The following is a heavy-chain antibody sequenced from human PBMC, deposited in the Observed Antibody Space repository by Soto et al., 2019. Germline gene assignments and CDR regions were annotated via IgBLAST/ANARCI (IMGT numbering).Heavy chain of an antibody. V-gene: IGHV1-46*01. D-gene: IGHD1-26*01. CDR3: ARDAVVGATTRSHFDH. CDR2: INPSDGRA. J-gene: IGHJ4*02. CDR1: GYNHTNYF. Sequence: ASVKVSCKASGYNHTNYFLHWVRQAPGQGLEWMGIINPSDGRATYAQKLQGRLTMTTDTSTSTVYMELSRLRSDDTAVYFCARDAVVGATTRSHFDHWGQGTLVTVSS.